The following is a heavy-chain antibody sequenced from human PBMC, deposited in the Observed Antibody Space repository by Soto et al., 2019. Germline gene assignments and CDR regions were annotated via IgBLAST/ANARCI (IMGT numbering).Heavy chain of an antibody. CDR1: GDSASSSSVT. CDR3: AGEITAIVATITSGWFDP. D-gene: IGHD5-12*01. CDR2: TYYRSKWYN. Sequence: PSQTLSLTCAISGDSASSSSVTWNWIRQSPSRGLEWLGRTYYRSKWYNDYAESVKSRITINPDTSKNQFSLKLSSVTAADTAVNYCAGEITAIVATITSGWFDPWG. J-gene: IGHJ5*02. V-gene: IGHV6-1*01.